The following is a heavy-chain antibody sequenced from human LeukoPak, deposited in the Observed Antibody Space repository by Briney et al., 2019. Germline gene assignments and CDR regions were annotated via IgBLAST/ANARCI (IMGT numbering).Heavy chain of an antibody. V-gene: IGHV4-59*08. CDR1: GGSISSYY. CDR2: IYYSGST. CDR3: ARLYSYGFRYAFDI. Sequence: PSETLSLTCTVSGGSISSYYWSWIRQPPGKGLEWIEYIYYSGSTNYNPSLKSRVTISVDTSKNQFSLKLSSVTAADTAVYYCARLYSYGFRYAFDIWGQGTMVTVSS. D-gene: IGHD5-18*01. J-gene: IGHJ3*02.